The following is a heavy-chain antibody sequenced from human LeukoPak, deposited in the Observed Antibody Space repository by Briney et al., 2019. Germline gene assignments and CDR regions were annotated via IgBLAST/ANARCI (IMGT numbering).Heavy chain of an antibody. J-gene: IGHJ3*02. CDR1: GGTFIIYA. Sequence: ASVKVSFKASGGTFIIYAISWVRQAPGQGLEWMGGIIPIFGTANYAQKFQGRVTITTDESTSTAYMELSSLRSEDTAVYYCARDSSGLGAFDIWGQGTMVTVSS. CDR3: ARDSSGLGAFDI. V-gene: IGHV1-69*05. CDR2: IIPIFGTA. D-gene: IGHD6-6*01.